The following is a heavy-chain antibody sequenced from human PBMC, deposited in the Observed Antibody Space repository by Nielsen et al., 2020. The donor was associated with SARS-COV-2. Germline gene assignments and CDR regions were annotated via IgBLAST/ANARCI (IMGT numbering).Heavy chain of an antibody. CDR1: GGSISNGGHF. V-gene: IGHV4-31*03. D-gene: IGHD3-22*01. CDR3: AREKGYYDSLFYYGMDV. CDR2: IYYSGST. J-gene: IGHJ6*02. Sequence: SETLSLTCTVSGGSISNGGHFWSWIRQHPGKGLEWIGNIYYSGSTNFNPSLQSRVTISVDTSTSQFSLMLSPVTAADTAVYYCAREKGYYDSLFYYGMDVWGQGTTVTVSS.